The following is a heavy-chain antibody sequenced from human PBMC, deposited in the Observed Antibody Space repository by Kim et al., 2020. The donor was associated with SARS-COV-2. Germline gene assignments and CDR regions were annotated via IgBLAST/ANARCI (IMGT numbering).Heavy chain of an antibody. V-gene: IGHV3-11*05. CDR3: AREHPGIAVAGTLYYYYGMDV. CDR2: ISSSSSYT. D-gene: IGHD6-19*01. J-gene: IGHJ6*02. Sequence: GGSLRLSCAASGFTFSDYYMSWIRQAPGKGLEWVSYISSSSSYTNYADSVKGRFTISRDNAKNSLYLQMNSLRAEDTAMYYCAREHPGIAVAGTLYYYYGMDVWGQGTTVTVSS. CDR1: GFTFSDYY.